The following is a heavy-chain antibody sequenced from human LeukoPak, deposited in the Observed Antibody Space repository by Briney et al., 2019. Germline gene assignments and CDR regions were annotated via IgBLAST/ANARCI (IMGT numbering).Heavy chain of an antibody. CDR2: MWHDGTK. CDR1: GFSVTNYG. D-gene: IGHD3-10*01. Sequence: PGGSLRLSCAASGFSVTNYGMHWVRQAPGKGLEWVAVMWHDGTKIYAESVKGRFTSSRDNSENTVYLQMNSLRAEDTAVYYCAKSSDGYHYGLHVWGQGTTVTVSS. CDR3: AKSSDGYHYGLHV. J-gene: IGHJ6*02. V-gene: IGHV3-33*06.